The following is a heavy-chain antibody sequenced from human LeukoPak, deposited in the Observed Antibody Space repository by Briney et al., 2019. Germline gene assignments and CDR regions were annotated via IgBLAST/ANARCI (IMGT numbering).Heavy chain of an antibody. CDR2: IYTSGST. Sequence: PSETLSLTCTVSGGSISSYYWSWIRQPPGKGLEWIGYIYTSGSTNYNPSLKSRVTMSVDTSKNQFSLKLSSVTAADTAVYYCARELTVTTWYAFDIWGQGTMVTVSS. CDR3: ARELTVTTWYAFDI. CDR1: GGSISSYY. D-gene: IGHD4-17*01. V-gene: IGHV4-4*08. J-gene: IGHJ3*02.